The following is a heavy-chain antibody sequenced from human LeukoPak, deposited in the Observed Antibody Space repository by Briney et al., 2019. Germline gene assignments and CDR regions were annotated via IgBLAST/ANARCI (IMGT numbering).Heavy chain of an antibody. D-gene: IGHD6-6*01. CDR2: IRYDGSNK. CDR3: AKPNGIAAPR. J-gene: IGHJ4*02. Sequence: GGSLRLSCAASGFTFSKFDMHWVRQAPGKGLEWVAFIRYDGSNKYYADSVKGRFTISRDNSKNTLYLQMNSLRAEDTAVYYCAKPNGIAAPRWGQGTLVTVSS. V-gene: IGHV3-30*02. CDR1: GFTFSKFD.